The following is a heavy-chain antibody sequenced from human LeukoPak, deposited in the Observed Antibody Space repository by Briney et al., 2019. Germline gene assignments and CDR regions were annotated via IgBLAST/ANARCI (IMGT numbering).Heavy chain of an antibody. CDR3: ARHHRSYDILTGYPAFDI. V-gene: IGHV4-4*09. CDR1: GGSISSYY. J-gene: IGHJ3*02. Sequence: SETLSLTCTVSGGSISSYYWSWIRQPPGKGLEWIGYIYTSGSTNYNPSLKSRVTISVDTSKNQFSLKLSSVTAADTAVYYCARHHRSYDILTGYPAFDIRGQGTMVTVSS. CDR2: IYTSGST. D-gene: IGHD3-9*01.